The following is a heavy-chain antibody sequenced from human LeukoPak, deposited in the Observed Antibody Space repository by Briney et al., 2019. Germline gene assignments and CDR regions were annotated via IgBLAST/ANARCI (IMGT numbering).Heavy chain of an antibody. J-gene: IGHJ4*02. D-gene: IGHD3-16*02. Sequence: ASVKVSCKVSGYTLTELSMHWVRQAPGKGVERMGGFDPEDGETIYAQKFQGRVTMTEDTSTETAYMELSSLRSEDTAVYYCATAEIRDDYVWGSYRYVYFDYWGQGTLVTVSS. V-gene: IGHV1-24*01. CDR1: GYTLTELS. CDR3: ATAEIRDDYVWGSYRYVYFDY. CDR2: FDPEDGET.